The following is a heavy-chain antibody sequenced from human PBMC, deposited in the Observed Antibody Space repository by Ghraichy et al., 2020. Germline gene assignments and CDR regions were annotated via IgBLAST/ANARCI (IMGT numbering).Heavy chain of an antibody. CDR1: GFTLSSFG. CDR3: VRAFDY. Sequence: GGSLRLSCVASGFTLSSFGMHWVRQAPGKGLVWVSRINGDGSTTHYADSVKGRFTISRDNAKNFLYLQMNSLRDEDTAIYYCVRAFDYWGQGTLVTVSS. J-gene: IGHJ4*02. V-gene: IGHV3-74*01. CDR2: INGDGSTT.